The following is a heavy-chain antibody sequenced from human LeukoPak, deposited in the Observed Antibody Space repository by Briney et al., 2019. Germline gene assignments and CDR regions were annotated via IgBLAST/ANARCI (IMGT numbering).Heavy chain of an antibody. CDR1: GFSFSTSS. CDR2: ISSSSSYI. J-gene: IGHJ4*02. V-gene: IGHV3-21*01. Sequence: GGSLRLSCAASGFSFSTSSMNWVRQAPGKGLEWVSSISSSSSYIYYADSVKGRFTISRDNAKSSLYLQMNSLRAEDTAVYYCARDRARGYSGYDNDYWGQGTLVTVSS. D-gene: IGHD5-12*01. CDR3: ARDRARGYSGYDNDY.